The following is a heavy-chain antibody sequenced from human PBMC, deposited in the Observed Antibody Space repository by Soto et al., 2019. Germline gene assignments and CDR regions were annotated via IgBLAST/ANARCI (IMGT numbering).Heavy chain of an antibody. CDR1: GGTFSSYA. J-gene: IGHJ6*02. D-gene: IGHD3-22*01. CDR2: IIPIFGTA. V-gene: IGHV1-69*13. CDR3: ARDNYYSDSSGYYPPGYYYYGIDV. Sequence: ASVKVSCKASGGTFSSYAISCVRQAPGQGLEWMGGIIPIFGTANYAQKFQGRVTITADESTSTAYMELSSLRSEDTAVYYCARDNYYSDSSGYYPPGYYYYGIDVWGQGTTVTVSS.